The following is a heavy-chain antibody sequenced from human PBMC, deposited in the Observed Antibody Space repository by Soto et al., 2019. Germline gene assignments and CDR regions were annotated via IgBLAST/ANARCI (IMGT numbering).Heavy chain of an antibody. CDR3: ARALRYSSSSLRFDP. J-gene: IGHJ5*02. D-gene: IGHD6-6*01. Sequence: PSETLSLTCTVSGGSISSYYWSWIRQPPGKGLEWIGYIYYSGSTNYNPSLKSRVTISVDTSKNQFSLKLSSVTAADTAVYYCARALRYSSSSLRFDPWGQGTLVTVSS. CDR1: GGSISSYY. CDR2: IYYSGST. V-gene: IGHV4-59*01.